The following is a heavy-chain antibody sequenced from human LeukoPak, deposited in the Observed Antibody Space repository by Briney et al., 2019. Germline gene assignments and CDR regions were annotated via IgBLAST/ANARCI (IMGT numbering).Heavy chain of an antibody. J-gene: IGHJ6*02. CDR1: GFTFSSYW. Sequence: GGSLRLSCAASGFTFSSYWMSWVRQAPGKGLEWVANIEPDGREKYYVDSVKGRFTASRDNKKESVYLLMTSLRVEDTAVYYCARIYYYGMDVWGQGTTVTISS. CDR3: ARIYYYGMDV. D-gene: IGHD3-10*01. V-gene: IGHV3-7*01. CDR2: IEPDGREK.